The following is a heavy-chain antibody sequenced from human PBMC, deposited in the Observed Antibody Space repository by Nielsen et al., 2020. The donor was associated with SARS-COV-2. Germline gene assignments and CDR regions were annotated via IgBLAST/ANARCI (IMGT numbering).Heavy chain of an antibody. V-gene: IGHV4-59*01. D-gene: IGHD2-21*01. J-gene: IGHJ4*02. CDR2: IYYSGST. CDR3: ARGIAPHTLDY. CDR1: GGSISNYY. Sequence: SETLSLTCTVSGGSISNYYWSWIRQPPGKGLEWIGYIYYSGSTNYNPSLKSRVTISVDTSKNQFSLRLSTVTAADTAVYYCARGIAPHTLDYWGQGTLVTVSS.